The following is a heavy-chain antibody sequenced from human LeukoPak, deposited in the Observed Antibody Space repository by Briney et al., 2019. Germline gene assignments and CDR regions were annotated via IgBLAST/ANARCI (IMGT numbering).Heavy chain of an antibody. CDR2: ISGSGGST. CDR1: GFTFSGFA. CDR3: AKVRDYDSSGYSDY. J-gene: IGHJ4*02. Sequence: PGGSLRLSCAGSGFTFSGFAMHWVRQAPGKGLEWVSAISGSGGSTYYVDSVKGRFTISRDNFKNTLYLQMNSLRAEDTAVYYCAKVRDYDSSGYSDYWGQGNLVTVSS. D-gene: IGHD3-22*01. V-gene: IGHV3-23*01.